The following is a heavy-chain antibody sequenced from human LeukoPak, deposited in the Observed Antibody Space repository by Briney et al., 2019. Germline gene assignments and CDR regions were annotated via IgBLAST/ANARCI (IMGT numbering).Heavy chain of an antibody. Sequence: VSLTLFCAASGFTGSSNYMSWVRQAPGIGLVWVPVIYSGGSTYYADSVKGKFTISRDNSKNTLYLQMNSLRAEDTAVYYCARAVYDSSGYYEDWGQGTLVTVSS. CDR3: ARAVYDSSGYYED. CDR2: IYSGGST. D-gene: IGHD3-22*01. V-gene: IGHV3-66*01. CDR1: GFTGSSNY. J-gene: IGHJ4*02.